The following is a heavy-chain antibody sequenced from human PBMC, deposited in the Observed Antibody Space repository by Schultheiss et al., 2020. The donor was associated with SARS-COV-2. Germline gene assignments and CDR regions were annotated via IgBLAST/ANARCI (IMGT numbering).Heavy chain of an antibody. CDR1: GFTFSNYW. CDR2: INHSGTT. Sequence: GSLRLSCTASGFTFSNYWLSWVRQAPGKGLEWIGEINHSGTTNYNPSLKSRVTISLDTSKNQFSLKLSSVTAADTAVYYCARVYYDFWSGYQLDYWGQGTLVTVSS. CDR3: ARVYYDFWSGYQLDY. D-gene: IGHD3-3*01. V-gene: IGHV4-34*01. J-gene: IGHJ4*02.